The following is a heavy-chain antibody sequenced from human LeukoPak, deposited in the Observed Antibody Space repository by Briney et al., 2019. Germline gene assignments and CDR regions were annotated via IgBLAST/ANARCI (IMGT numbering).Heavy chain of an antibody. V-gene: IGHV4-4*07. D-gene: IGHD6-19*01. CDR3: ARDSPGYSSGWYYFDY. Sequence: SETLSLTCTVSGGSISGYCWSWIRQPAAQGLDLNGLRYTSGSTNYNPSLKSRVTMSVDTSKNQFSLKLSSVAAADTAVYYCARDSPGYSSGWYYFDYWGQGTLVTVSS. CDR2: RYTSGST. J-gene: IGHJ4*02. CDR1: GGSISGYC.